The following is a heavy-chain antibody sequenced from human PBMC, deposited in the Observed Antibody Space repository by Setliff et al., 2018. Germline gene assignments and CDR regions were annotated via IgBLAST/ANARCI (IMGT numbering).Heavy chain of an antibody. V-gene: IGHV3-73*01. D-gene: IGHD4-17*01. CDR2: IRSKADSYAT. J-gene: IGHJ4*02. CDR1: GFTFSGSA. Sequence: PGGSLRLSCAASGFTFSGSAVYGVRQASGRGLEWVGRIRSKADSYATAYAASVKARFTISRDESKNTAYLQVNSLKTEDTAVYYCAITMTTGVDFFDYWGQGTLVTVSS. CDR3: AITMTTGVDFFDY.